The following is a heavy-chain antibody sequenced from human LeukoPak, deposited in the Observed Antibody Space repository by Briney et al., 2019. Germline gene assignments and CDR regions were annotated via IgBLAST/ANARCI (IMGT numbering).Heavy chain of an antibody. CDR3: ARDKIVGPTTLDY. J-gene: IGHJ4*02. V-gene: IGHV3-72*01. Sequence: PGGSLRLSCAASGFTFSDHYMDWVRQAPGKGLEWVGRTRNKANSYTTEYAASVKGRSTISRDDSKNSLYLQMNSLRADDTAVYYCARDKIVGPTTLDYWGQGTLVTVSS. D-gene: IGHD1-26*01. CDR2: TRNKANSYTT. CDR1: GFTFSDHY.